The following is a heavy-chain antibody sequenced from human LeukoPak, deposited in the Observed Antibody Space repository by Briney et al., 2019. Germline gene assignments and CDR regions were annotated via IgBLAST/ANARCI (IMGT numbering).Heavy chain of an antibody. CDR1: GYTFTSYD. V-gene: IGHV1-8*01. CDR2: MNPNSGNT. CDR3: ARERVATANYYYCMDV. D-gene: IGHD5-12*01. Sequence: GASVKVSCKASGYTFTSYDINWVRQATGQGLEWMGWMNPNSGNTGYAQKFQGRVTMTRNTSISTAYMELSSLRSEDTAVYYYARERVATANYYYCMDVWGKGTTVTVSS. J-gene: IGHJ6*03.